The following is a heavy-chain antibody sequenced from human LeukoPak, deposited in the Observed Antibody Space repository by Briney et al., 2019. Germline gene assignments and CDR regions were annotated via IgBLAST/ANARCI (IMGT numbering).Heavy chain of an antibody. D-gene: IGHD2-15*01. CDR1: GGSISSYY. Sequence: PSETLSLTCTVSGGSISSYYWSWIRQPPGKGLEWIGSIYYSGSTYYNPSLKSRVTISVDTSKNQFSLKLSSVTAADTAVYYCARGRCSGGSCYGDYYYYGMDVWGQGTTVTVSS. CDR2: IYYSGST. CDR3: ARGRCSGGSCYGDYYYYGMDV. J-gene: IGHJ6*02. V-gene: IGHV4-59*12.